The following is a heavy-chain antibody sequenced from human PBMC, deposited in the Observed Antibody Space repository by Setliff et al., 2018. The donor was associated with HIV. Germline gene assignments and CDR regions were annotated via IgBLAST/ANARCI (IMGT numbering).Heavy chain of an antibody. CDR2: IYTSGST. D-gene: IGHD6-13*01. V-gene: IGHV4-4*07. J-gene: IGHJ6*03. Sequence: SETLSLTCTVSGGSISSYYWSWIRQPAGKGLEWIGRIYTSGSTNYNPSLKSRVTMSVDTSKNQFSLKLRSVTAADTAVYYCARVSCSSWYSIPQYYYYSMDVWGNGTTVTVSS. CDR1: GGSISSYY. CDR3: ARVSCSSWYSIPQYYYYSMDV.